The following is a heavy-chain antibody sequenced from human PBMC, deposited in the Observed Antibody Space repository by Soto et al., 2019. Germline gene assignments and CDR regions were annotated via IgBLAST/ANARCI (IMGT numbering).Heavy chain of an antibody. D-gene: IGHD5-18*01. Sequence: GGSLRLSCAASGFTFSSYSMNWVRQAPGKGLEWVSSISSSSSYIYYADSVKGRFTISRDNAKNSLYLQMNSLRAEDTAVYDCARARGYSYGYFDYWGQGTLVTVSS. J-gene: IGHJ4*02. CDR1: GFTFSSYS. CDR3: ARARGYSYGYFDY. V-gene: IGHV3-21*01. CDR2: ISSSSSYI.